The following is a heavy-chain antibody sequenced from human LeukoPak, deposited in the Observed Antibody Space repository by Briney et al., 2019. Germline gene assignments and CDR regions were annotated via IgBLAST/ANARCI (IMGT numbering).Heavy chain of an antibody. J-gene: IGHJ4*02. CDR3: AGHHPRNTVDF. CDR1: GGPMSSYY. D-gene: IGHD2-8*02. Sequence: TSETLSLTCTVSGGPMSSYYWSWIRQPPGKGLEWIGYVYYSGTTNYNPSLRSRVTISVDTSKNQFSLKLSSVTAADTAVYYCAGHHPRNTVDFWGQGTLVTVSS. CDR2: VYYSGTT. V-gene: IGHV4-59*08.